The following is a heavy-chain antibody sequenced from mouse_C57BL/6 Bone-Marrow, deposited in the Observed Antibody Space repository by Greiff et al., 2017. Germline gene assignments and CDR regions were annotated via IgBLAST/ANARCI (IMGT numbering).Heavy chain of an antibody. D-gene: IGHD1-2*01. V-gene: IGHV5-4*01. CDR2: ISDGGSST. CDR3: AISLITTGVDFDY. J-gene: IGHJ2*01. CDR1: GFTFSSYA. Sequence: EVQVVESGGGLVKPGGSLKLSCAASGFTFSSYAMSWVRQTPEKRLEWVAIISDGGSSTYYPDTVKGRFTISRDNAKNNLYLQMSHLKSEDTAMYYCAISLITTGVDFDYWGQGTTLTVSS.